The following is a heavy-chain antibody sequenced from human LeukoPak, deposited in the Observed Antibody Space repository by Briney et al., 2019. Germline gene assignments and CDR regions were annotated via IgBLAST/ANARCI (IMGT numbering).Heavy chain of an antibody. J-gene: IGHJ4*02. V-gene: IGHV3-23*01. Sequence: TGGSLRLSCAASGFTLSSYAMSWVRQAPGEGLEWVSAIGDSGGSTYYADSVRGRFTISRDNSKNTLYLQMNSLRAEDTAIYYCAKTGLKVPRSYFDYWVQGALVTVPS. D-gene: IGHD3-10*01. CDR1: GFTLSSYA. CDR3: AKTGLKVPRSYFDY. CDR2: IGDSGGST.